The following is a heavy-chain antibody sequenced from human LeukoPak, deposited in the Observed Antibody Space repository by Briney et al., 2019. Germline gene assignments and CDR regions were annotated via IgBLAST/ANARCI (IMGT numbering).Heavy chain of an antibody. J-gene: IGHJ4*02. D-gene: IGHD3-16*01. CDR1: GGSFSGYY. Sequence: SETLSLTCAVYGGSFSGYYWSWIRQPPGKGLEWIGEINHSGSTNYNPSLKRRVTISVDTSKNQFSLKLSSVTAADTAVYYCARARWGLDYWGQGTLVTVSS. V-gene: IGHV4-34*01. CDR3: ARARWGLDY. CDR2: INHSGST.